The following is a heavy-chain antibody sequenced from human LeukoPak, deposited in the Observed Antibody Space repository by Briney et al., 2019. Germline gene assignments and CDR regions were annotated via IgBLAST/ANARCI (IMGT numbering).Heavy chain of an antibody. Sequence: PSQTLSLTCTVSGGSISSGSYYWSWLRQPAGKGLEWIGRIYTSGSTNYNPSLKSRFTISLDTSKNQFSLKLSSVTASDTAVYYCARGPYIYNYGMDVWGQGTTVTVSS. V-gene: IGHV4-61*02. CDR2: IYTSGST. D-gene: IGHD2-2*02. CDR3: ARGPYIYNYGMDV. J-gene: IGHJ6*02. CDR1: GGSISSGSYY.